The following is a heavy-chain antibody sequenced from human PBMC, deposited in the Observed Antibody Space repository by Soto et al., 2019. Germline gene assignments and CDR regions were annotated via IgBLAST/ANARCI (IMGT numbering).Heavy chain of an antibody. D-gene: IGHD2-15*01. V-gene: IGHV4-4*07. CDR1: GGSISSYY. CDR3: ARDSRYFSGGSCYVDWFDP. Sequence: QVQLQESGPGLVKPSETLSLTCTVSGGSISSYYWSWIRQPAGKGLEWIGRIYTSGSTNYNPSLKSRVTMSVDTSKNQYSLKLSSVTAADTAVYYCARDSRYFSGGSCYVDWFDPWGQGTLVTVSS. J-gene: IGHJ5*02. CDR2: IYTSGST.